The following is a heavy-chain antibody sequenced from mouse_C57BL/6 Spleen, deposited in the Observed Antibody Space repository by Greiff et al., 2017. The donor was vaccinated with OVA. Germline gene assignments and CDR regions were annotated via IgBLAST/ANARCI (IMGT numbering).Heavy chain of an antibody. Sequence: QVQLQQSGAELVKPGASVKISCKASGYAFSSYWMNWVKQRPGKGLVWIGQIYPGDGDTNYNGKFKGKATLTADKSSSTAYMQLSSLTSEDSAVYFCARGGYDGLFYAMDYWGQGTSVTVSS. CDR3: ARGGYDGLFYAMDY. CDR1: GYAFSSYW. J-gene: IGHJ4*01. CDR2: IYPGDGDT. D-gene: IGHD2-2*01. V-gene: IGHV1-80*01.